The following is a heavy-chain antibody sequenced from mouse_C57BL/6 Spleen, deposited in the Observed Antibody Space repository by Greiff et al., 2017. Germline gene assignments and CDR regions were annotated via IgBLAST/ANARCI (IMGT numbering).Heavy chain of an antibody. V-gene: IGHV5-9-1*02. CDR2: ISSGGDYI. CDR1: GFTFSSSA. D-gene: IGHD3-3*01. CDR3: TRDTLGYFDY. Sequence: EVKVVESGEGLVKPGGSLKLSCAASGFTFSSSAMSWVRQTPEKRLEWVAYISSGGDYIYYADTVKGRFTISRDNARNTLYLQMSSLKSEDTAMYYCTRDTLGYFDYWGQGTTLTVSS. J-gene: IGHJ2*01.